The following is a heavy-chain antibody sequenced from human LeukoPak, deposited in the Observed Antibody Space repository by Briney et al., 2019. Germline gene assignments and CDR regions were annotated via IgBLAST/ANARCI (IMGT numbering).Heavy chain of an antibody. CDR1: GYTFTSYD. V-gene: IGHV1-8*03. CDR3: ARGNSADH. D-gene: IGHD1-1*01. CDR2: MSSHSGNA. J-gene: IGHJ5*02. Sequence: ASVKVSCKASGYTFTSYDINWVRQATGQGLEWVGRMSSHSGNAAYAQKFQGGITITRNSSITTAYMELSSLRSEDTAVYYCARGNSADHWGQGTLVTVSS.